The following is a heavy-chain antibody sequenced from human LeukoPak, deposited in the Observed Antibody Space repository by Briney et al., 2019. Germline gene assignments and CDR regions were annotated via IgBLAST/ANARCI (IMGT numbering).Heavy chain of an antibody. CDR1: GFTFSSYG. J-gene: IGHJ4*02. CDR2: IRYDGSDK. V-gene: IGHV3-30*02. D-gene: IGHD5-18*01. Sequence: GGSLRLSCAASGFTFSSYGMHWVRQAPGKGLEWVAFIRYDGSDKYYADSVNGRFTISRDNSKNTLYLEMNSLRDEDTAMDYCAKDDLGTAFYVDHWGQGTLVSVPS. CDR3: AKDDLGTAFYVDH.